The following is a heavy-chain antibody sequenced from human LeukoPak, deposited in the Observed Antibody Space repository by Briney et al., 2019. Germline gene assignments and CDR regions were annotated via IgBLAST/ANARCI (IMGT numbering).Heavy chain of an antibody. Sequence: PGGSLRLSCAASGFTFSSYWMSWVRQAPGKGLEWVANIKQDGSEKYYVDSVKGRFTISGDNAKNSLYLQMNSLRAEDTAVYYCARDTQLLWFGELSEDNYYYYMDVWGKGTTVTVSS. CDR2: IKQDGSEK. J-gene: IGHJ6*03. CDR3: ARDTQLLWFGELSEDNYYYYMDV. CDR1: GFTFSSYW. V-gene: IGHV3-7*01. D-gene: IGHD3-10*01.